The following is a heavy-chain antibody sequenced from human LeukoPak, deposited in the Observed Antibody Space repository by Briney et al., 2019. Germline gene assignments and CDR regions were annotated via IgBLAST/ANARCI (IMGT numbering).Heavy chain of an antibody. Sequence: SETLSLTCAVYGGSFSGYYWSWIRQPPGKGLEWIGEINHSGSTNYNPSLKGRVTISVDTSKNQFSLKLSSVTAADTAVYYCARVGGQWLTRSGRYFDYWGQGTLVTVSS. D-gene: IGHD6-19*01. J-gene: IGHJ4*02. CDR2: INHSGST. CDR3: ARVGGQWLTRSGRYFDY. CDR1: GGSFSGYY. V-gene: IGHV4-34*01.